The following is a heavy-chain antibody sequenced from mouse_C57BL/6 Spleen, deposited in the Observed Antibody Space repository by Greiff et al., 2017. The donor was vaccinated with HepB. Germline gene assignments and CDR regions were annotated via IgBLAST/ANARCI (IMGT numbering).Heavy chain of an antibody. J-gene: IGHJ1*03. CDR3: ARGGITTVVATYRYFDV. Sequence: VQLQQPGAELVKPGASVKLSCKASGYTFTSYWMHWVKQRPGQGLEWIGMIHPNSGSTNYNEKFKSKATLTVDKSSSTAYMQLSSLTSEDSAVYYCARGGITTVVATYRYFDVWGTGTTVTVSS. V-gene: IGHV1-64*01. CDR2: IHPNSGST. CDR1: GYTFTSYW. D-gene: IGHD1-1*01.